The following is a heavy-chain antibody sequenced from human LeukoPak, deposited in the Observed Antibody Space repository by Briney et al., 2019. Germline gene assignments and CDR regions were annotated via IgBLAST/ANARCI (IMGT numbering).Heavy chain of an antibody. J-gene: IGHJ4*02. CDR1: GFTFSNHG. V-gene: IGHV3-33*01. Sequence: GRSLRLSCKTSGFTFSNHGMHWVRQAPGQGLEWVASIRYDATETFYADSVRARFTITRDDSKNTLYLQMNSLRAEDTAVYYCAREHAMVFYWGQGTLVTVSS. CDR3: AREHAMVFY. D-gene: IGHD5-18*01. CDR2: IRYDATET.